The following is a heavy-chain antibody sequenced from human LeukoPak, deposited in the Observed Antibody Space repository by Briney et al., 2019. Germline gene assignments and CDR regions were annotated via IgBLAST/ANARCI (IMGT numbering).Heavy chain of an antibody. CDR1: GFTFDDYA. V-gene: IGHV3-9*01. CDR3: ARSSLTGTTRHYYGMDV. CDR2: ISWNSGSI. D-gene: IGHD1-20*01. Sequence: PGRSLRLSCAASGFTFDDYAMHWVRQAPGKGLEWVSGISWNSGSIGYADSVKGRFTISRDNAKNSLYLQMNSLRAEDTAVYYCARSSLTGTTRHYYGMDVWGQGTTVTVSS. J-gene: IGHJ6*02.